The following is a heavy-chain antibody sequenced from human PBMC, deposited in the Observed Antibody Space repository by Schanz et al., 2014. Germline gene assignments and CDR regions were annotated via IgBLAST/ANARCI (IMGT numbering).Heavy chain of an antibody. D-gene: IGHD4-17*01. Sequence: QAQLMQSGPELKKPGSSVKVSCKASGGTFSTYTISWVRQAPGQGLEWMGRIIPILGIANYAQKFQGRVTITADRSTSTAYMELSSLRSEDTAVYYCARGYGDSPTDFWGQGTLVTVSS. CDR2: IIPILGIA. CDR1: GGTFSTYT. V-gene: IGHV1-69*04. J-gene: IGHJ4*02. CDR3: ARGYGDSPTDF.